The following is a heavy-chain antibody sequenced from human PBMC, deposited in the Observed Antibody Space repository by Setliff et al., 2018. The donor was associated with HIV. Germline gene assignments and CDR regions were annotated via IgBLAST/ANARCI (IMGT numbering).Heavy chain of an antibody. CDR3: ARRGAYYDILTGYRSHYFDY. CDR2: IYYSGST. J-gene: IGHJ4*02. V-gene: IGHV4-39*01. D-gene: IGHD3-9*01. Sequence: SETLSLTCTVSGDSISSYYWGWIRQPPGKGLEWIGSIYYSGSTYYNPSLKSRVTISVDTSKNQFSLKLSSVTAADTAVYYCARRGAYYDILTGYRSHYFDYWGQGTLVTVSS. CDR1: GDSISSYY.